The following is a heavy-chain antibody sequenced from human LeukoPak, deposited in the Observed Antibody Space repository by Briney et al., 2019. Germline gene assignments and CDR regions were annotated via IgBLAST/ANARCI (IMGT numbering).Heavy chain of an antibody. CDR1: GDSMSSYH. Sequence: SETLSLTCTVSGDSMSSYHWKFIRQPAGKGLEWIGRIHTSWTTYYNPSLKSRITMSVDTSRNQCSLRLTSVTAADAAVYYCARGDYYDGGGRNWFDPWGQGTLVTVSS. CDR2: IHTSWTT. CDR3: ARGDYYDGGGRNWFDP. D-gene: IGHD3-16*01. V-gene: IGHV4-4*07. J-gene: IGHJ5*02.